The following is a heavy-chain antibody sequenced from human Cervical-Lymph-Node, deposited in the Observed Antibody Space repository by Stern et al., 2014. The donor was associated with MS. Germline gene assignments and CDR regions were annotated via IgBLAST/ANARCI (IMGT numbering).Heavy chain of an antibody. CDR3: ARDLGVGPSVS. CDR2: IIPILGTT. V-gene: IGHV1-69*06. D-gene: IGHD5/OR15-5a*01. Sequence: VQLVESGAEVKKPASSVKVSCKASGGTFNTSAISWVRQAPGQGLEWMGGIIPILGTTNYQQKFQGRVTFAADKSTSTAYMALSGLRYEDTAVYYCARDLGVGPSVSWGQGTVVTVSS. J-gene: IGHJ5*02. CDR1: GGTFNTSA.